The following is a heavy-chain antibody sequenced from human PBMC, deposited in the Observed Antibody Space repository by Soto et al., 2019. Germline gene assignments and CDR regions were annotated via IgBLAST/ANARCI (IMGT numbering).Heavy chain of an antibody. D-gene: IGHD5-18*01. CDR2: ISTSGSTM. V-gene: IGHV3-11*01. CDR3: ARDIQVWKY. CDR1: GFTFSDYY. Sequence: QVQLVESGGGLVQPGGSLRLSCSASGFTFSDYYMSWVRQAPGKGLEWVSYISTSGSTMFYADSVKGRFTISRDNAKNSLYLQMNILRAYDTAVYYCARDIQVWKYWGQGALVSVSS. J-gene: IGHJ4*02.